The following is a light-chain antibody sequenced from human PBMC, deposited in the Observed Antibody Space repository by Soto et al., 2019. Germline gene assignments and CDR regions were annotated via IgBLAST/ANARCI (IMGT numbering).Light chain of an antibody. Sequence: EIVMTQSPATLSVAPGERASLSFRASQSFSSNLAWYQQKPGQAPRLLIFGASTRATGIPARFSGSGSGKKFTLSSRSLQSEDFAGSFCQQYNNLAEFRQGTKVDIK. J-gene: IGKJ1*01. CDR3: QQYNNLAE. CDR1: QSFSSN. CDR2: GAS. V-gene: IGKV3-15*01.